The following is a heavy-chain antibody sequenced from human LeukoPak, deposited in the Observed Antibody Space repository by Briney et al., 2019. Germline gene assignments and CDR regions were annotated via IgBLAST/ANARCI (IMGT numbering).Heavy chain of an antibody. D-gene: IGHD3-16*01. CDR3: TRGAGWLIDY. CDR2: IYTSGST. CDR1: GGSISSGSFY. Sequence: SETLSLTCTVSGGSISSGSFYWTWIRQPAGKGLEWIGRIYTSGSTDYNPSLKSRVTISADTSKNHFSLKLNSVTTADTAVYYCTRGAGWLIDYWGQGILVTVSS. V-gene: IGHV4-61*02. J-gene: IGHJ4*02.